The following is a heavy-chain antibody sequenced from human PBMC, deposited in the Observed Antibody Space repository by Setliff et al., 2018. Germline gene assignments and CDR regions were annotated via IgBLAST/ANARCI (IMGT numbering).Heavy chain of an antibody. D-gene: IGHD3-3*01. CDR3: ARVSGFLYIDV. CDR2: IYTSWST. CDR1: GDSISSRTYY. Sequence: PSETLSLTCTVSGDSISSRTYYWSWIRQPAGKGLEWTGQIYTSWSTNYNPSLNSRVTISVDTSKNQFSLKLSSVTAADTAVYYCARVSGFLYIDVWGKGTTVTVSS. V-gene: IGHV4-61*09. J-gene: IGHJ6*03.